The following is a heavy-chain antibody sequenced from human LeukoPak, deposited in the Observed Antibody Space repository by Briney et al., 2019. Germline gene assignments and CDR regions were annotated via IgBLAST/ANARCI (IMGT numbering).Heavy chain of an antibody. D-gene: IGHD4-17*01. J-gene: IGHJ4*02. CDR3: ARRVTTFLS. CDR2: ISSTSSYM. Sequence: PGGSLRLSCSASGFDLSPYTMNWVRQAPGKGLEWVASISSTSSYMYYGDSLKGRFTISRDNAKNTLYLQLGSLRAEDTDTYYCARRVTTFLSWGQGTLVIVSS. V-gene: IGHV3-21*01. CDR1: GFDLSPYT.